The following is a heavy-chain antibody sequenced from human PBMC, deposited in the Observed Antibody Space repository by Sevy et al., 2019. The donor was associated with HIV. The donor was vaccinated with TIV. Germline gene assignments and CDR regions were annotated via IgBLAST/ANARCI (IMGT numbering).Heavy chain of an antibody. D-gene: IGHD2-2*01. Sequence: SETLSLTCTVSGVSIRSSGYYWGWIRQPPGKGLEWIGSIFYSGSPNYNPSLKSRVTISVGTSKNQFSLKLSSVTAADTAVYYCARQREDIIVIPAAFYGMDVWGQGTTVTVSS. CDR2: IFYSGSP. V-gene: IGHV4-39*01. CDR1: GVSIRSSGYY. J-gene: IGHJ6*02. CDR3: ARQREDIIVIPAAFYGMDV.